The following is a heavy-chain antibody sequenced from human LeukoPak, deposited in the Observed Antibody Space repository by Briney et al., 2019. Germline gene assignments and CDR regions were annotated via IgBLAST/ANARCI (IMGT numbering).Heavy chain of an antibody. CDR1: GFIFSSYS. Sequence: GGSLRLSCAASGFIFSSYSMNWVRQAPGEGLEWVSYISSLSGTIYYADSVKGRFTISRDNAKNSLYLQMDSLRAEDTAVYYCARDPLRDRYYDSSGYFIGAFDIWGQGTMVTVSS. CDR3: ARDPLRDRYYDSSGYFIGAFDI. V-gene: IGHV3-48*01. J-gene: IGHJ3*02. D-gene: IGHD3-22*01. CDR2: ISSLSGTI.